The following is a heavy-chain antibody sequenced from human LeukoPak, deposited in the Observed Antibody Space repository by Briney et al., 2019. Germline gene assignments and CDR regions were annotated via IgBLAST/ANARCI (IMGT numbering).Heavy chain of an antibody. CDR3: ALLAVASDFDY. CDR1: GFPFSIYE. D-gene: IGHD6-19*01. V-gene: IGHV3-48*03. Sequence: GGSLRLSCAVSGFPFSIYEMNWVRQAPGKGLEWVSNIGSSGTTIYYADSVKGRFSISRDNAKSSLYLQMNSLRVEDTAVYYCALLAVASDFDYWGQGALVTISS. CDR2: IGSSGTTI. J-gene: IGHJ4*02.